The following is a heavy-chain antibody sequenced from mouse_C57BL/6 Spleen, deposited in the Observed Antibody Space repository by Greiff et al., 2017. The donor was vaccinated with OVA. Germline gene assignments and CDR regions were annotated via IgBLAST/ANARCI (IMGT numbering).Heavy chain of an antibody. CDR2: INPNNGGT. CDR1: GYTFTDYY. V-gene: IGHV1-26*01. CDR3: ARSYLDD. J-gene: IGHJ2*01. Sequence: EVQLHQPGPELVKPGASVKISCKASGYTFTDYYMNWVKQSHGKSLEWIGDINPNNGGTSYNQKFKGKATLTVDKSSSTAYMELRSLTSEDSAVYYCARSYLDDWGQGTTLTVSS.